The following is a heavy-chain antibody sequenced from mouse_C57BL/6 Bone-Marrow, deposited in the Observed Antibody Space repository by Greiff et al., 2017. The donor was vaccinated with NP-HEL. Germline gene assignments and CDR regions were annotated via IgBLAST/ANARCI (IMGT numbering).Heavy chain of an antibody. J-gene: IGHJ4*01. V-gene: IGHV1-82*01. CDR2: IYPGDGDT. Sequence: QVQLKESGPELVKPGASVKISCKASGYAFSSSWMNWVKQRPGTGLEWIGRIYPGDGDTNYNGKFKGKATLTADKSSSTAYMQLSSLTSEDSAVYFCAILLRYYAMDYWGQGTSVTVSS. CDR3: AILLRYYAMDY. D-gene: IGHD1-1*01. CDR1: GYAFSSSW.